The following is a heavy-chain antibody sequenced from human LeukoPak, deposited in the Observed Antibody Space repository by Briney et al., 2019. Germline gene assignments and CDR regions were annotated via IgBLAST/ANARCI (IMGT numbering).Heavy chain of an antibody. Sequence: PGGSLRLSCAASGFTFSTYWMTWVRQDPGKGLERVAFIRYDGSKKYYADSVKGRFTISRDNSKNTLYLQMNSLRAEDTAMYYCANGPHYNILTGFYKVRSHLDYWGQGTLVTVSS. CDR2: IRYDGSKK. D-gene: IGHD3-9*01. CDR1: GFTFSTYW. J-gene: IGHJ4*02. CDR3: ANGPHYNILTGFYKVRSHLDY. V-gene: IGHV3-30*02.